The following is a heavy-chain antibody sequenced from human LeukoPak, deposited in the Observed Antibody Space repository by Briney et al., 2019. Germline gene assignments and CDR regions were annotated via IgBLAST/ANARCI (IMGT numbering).Heavy chain of an antibody. CDR3: ASYSYYYDSSGYFDY. J-gene: IGHJ4*02. Sequence: SETLSLTCTVSGGPISSYYWSWIRQPPGKGLEWIGYIYYSGSTNYNPSLKSRVTISVDTSKNQFSLKLSSVTAADTAVHYCASYSYYYDSSGYFDYWGQGTLVTVSS. CDR1: GGPISSYY. V-gene: IGHV4-59*01. CDR2: IYYSGST. D-gene: IGHD3-22*01.